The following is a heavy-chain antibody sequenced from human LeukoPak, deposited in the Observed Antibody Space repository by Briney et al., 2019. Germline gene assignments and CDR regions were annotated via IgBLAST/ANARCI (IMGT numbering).Heavy chain of an antibody. D-gene: IGHD2-2*02. Sequence: GGSLRLSCAASGFTFSSYGMHWVRQAPGKGLEWVAVISYDGSNKYHADSVKGRFTISRDNSKNTLYLQMNSLRAEDTAVYYCAKDGEYCSSTSCYRNWFDPWGQGTLVTVSS. CDR1: GFTFSSYG. CDR3: AKDGEYCSSTSCYRNWFDP. CDR2: ISYDGSNK. V-gene: IGHV3-30*18. J-gene: IGHJ5*02.